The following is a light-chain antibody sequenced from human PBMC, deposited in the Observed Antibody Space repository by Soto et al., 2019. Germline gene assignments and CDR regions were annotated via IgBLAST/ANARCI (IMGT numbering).Light chain of an antibody. V-gene: IGLV1-40*01. CDR2: SNN. CDR1: SSNIGAGYD. J-gene: IGLJ2*01. Sequence: QSVLTQPPSVSGAPGQRVTISCTGSSSNIGAGYDVHWYQHLPGTAPKLLIYSNNNRPSGVPDRFSGSKSGTSASLAITGLQAEVEADYYCQSYDRSLSGSLFGGGTKLTVL. CDR3: QSYDRSLSGSL.